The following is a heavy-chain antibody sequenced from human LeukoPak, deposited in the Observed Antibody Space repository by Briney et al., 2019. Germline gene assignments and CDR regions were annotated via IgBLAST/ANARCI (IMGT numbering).Heavy chain of an antibody. Sequence: SETLSLTCTVSGGSISSSSYYWGWTREPPGKGLAWVACIYNSGSTYYNPSRKGRVTMSVDTSKNPFSLQLSSLTAADTAVYSCARHTGTYFDYWGQGTLVTVSS. V-gene: IGHV4-39*01. D-gene: IGHD3-10*01. CDR1: GGSISSSSYY. J-gene: IGHJ4*02. CDR3: ARHTGTYFDY. CDR2: IYNSGST.